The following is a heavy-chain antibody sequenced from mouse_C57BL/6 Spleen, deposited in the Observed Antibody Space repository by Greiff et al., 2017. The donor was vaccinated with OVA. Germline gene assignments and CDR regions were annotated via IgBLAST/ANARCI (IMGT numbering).Heavy chain of an antibody. J-gene: IGHJ1*03. Sequence: QVQLQQSGPELVKPGASVKISCKASGYAFSSSWMNWVKQRPGKGLEWIGRLYPGDGDTNYNGKFKGKATLTADKSSSTAYMQLSSLTSEDSAVYFCAREVWLRRGWYFDVWGTGTTVTVSS. CDR3: AREVWLRRGWYFDV. CDR2: LYPGDGDT. D-gene: IGHD2-2*01. CDR1: GYAFSSSW. V-gene: IGHV1-82*01.